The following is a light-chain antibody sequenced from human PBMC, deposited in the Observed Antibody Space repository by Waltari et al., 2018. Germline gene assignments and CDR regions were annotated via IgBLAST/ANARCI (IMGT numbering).Light chain of an antibody. CDR1: NIGSKS. Sequence: SYVLTQPPSVSVAPGKTARITCGGNNIGSKSVHWYQQKPGQAPVLVVYDDSDRPSGIPELFSGYNSGNTATLTISRVEAGDEADYYCQVWDSSSDHPVFGGGTKLTVL. CDR3: QVWDSSSDHPV. CDR2: DDS. J-gene: IGLJ2*01. V-gene: IGLV3-21*03.